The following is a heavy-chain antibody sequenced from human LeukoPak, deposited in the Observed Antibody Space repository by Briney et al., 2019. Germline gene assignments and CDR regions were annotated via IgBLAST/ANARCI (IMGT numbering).Heavy chain of an antibody. CDR2: ISSSSSYI. CDR1: GFTFSSYS. Sequence: PGGSLRLSCAASGFTFSSYSMNWVRQAPGKGLEWVSSISSSSSYIYYADSVKGRFTISRDNAKNSLYLQMNSLRAEDTAVYYCARVEVVVAATWAGFDYWGQGTLVTVSS. J-gene: IGHJ4*02. CDR3: ARVEVVVAATWAGFDY. V-gene: IGHV3-21*01. D-gene: IGHD2-15*01.